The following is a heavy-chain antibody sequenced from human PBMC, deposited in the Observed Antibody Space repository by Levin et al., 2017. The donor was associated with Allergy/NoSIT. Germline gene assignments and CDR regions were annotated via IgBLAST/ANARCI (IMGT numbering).Heavy chain of an antibody. Sequence: GESLKISCAASGFTFSSYAMSWVRQAPGKGLEWVSEISGSGSTYYADSVKGRFTISRDNSKNTLYLQMNSLRAEDTAVYYCAKDGIIEAGFDYWGQGTLVTVSS. V-gene: IGHV3-23*01. CDR1: GFTFSSYA. J-gene: IGHJ4*02. D-gene: IGHD6-19*01. CDR2: ISGSGST. CDR3: AKDGIIEAGFDY.